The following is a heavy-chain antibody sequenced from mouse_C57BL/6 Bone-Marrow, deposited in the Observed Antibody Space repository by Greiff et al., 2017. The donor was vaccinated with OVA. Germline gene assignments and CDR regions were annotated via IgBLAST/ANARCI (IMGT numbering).Heavy chain of an antibody. V-gene: IGHV7-3*01. J-gene: IGHJ2*02. CDR2: IRNKANGYTT. CDR1: GFTFTDYY. Sequence: EVQLKESGGGLVQPGGSLSLSCAASGFTFTDYYMSWVRQPPGKALEWLGFIRNKANGYTTEYSASVKGRFTISRDNSQSILYLQMNSPRAEDGATYYCARSTDYWGQGTSLTVSS. CDR3: ARSTDY.